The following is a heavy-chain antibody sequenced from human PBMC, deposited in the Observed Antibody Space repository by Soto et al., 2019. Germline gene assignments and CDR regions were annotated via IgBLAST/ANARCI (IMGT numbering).Heavy chain of an antibody. CDR2: IYYSGST. J-gene: IGHJ4*02. Sequence: QVQLQESGPGLVKPSQTLSLTCTVSGGSISSGGYYWSWIRQHPGKGLEWVGYIYYSGSTYYNPALKSRVTISGDTSKNQFSLKRSCVTAADTAVYYWARGIYRRARYFDYWGQGTLVTVSS. CDR3: ARGIYRRARYFDY. D-gene: IGHD4-4*01. V-gene: IGHV4-31*03. CDR1: GGSISSGGYY.